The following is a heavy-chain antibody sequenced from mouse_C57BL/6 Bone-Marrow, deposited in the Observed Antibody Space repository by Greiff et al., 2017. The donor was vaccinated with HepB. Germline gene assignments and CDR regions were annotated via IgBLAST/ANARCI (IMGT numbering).Heavy chain of an antibody. CDR2: ISYSGST. V-gene: IGHV3-1*01. J-gene: IGHJ3*01. CDR3: ASAYYDYERGFAY. Sequence: EVQRVESGPGMVKPSQSLSLTCTVTGYSFTSGYDWHWIRHFPGNKLEWVGYISYSGSTNYNPSLKSRISITHDTSKNQFFLKLSSVTTEDTATYYCASAYYDYERGFAYWGQGTLVTVSA. D-gene: IGHD2-4*01. CDR1: GYSFTSGYD.